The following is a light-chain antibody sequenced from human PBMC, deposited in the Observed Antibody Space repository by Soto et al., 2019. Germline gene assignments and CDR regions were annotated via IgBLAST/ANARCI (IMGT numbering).Light chain of an antibody. Sequence: SVLTQPPSASGTPGQRVTISCSGSSSNIGTNYVYWYQQLPGTAPKLLIYSNNQRPSGVPDRFSGSKSGTSASLAISGLRSEDEGDYHCAAWDDSLSGSYVFGTGTKLTVL. CDR1: SSNIGTNY. V-gene: IGLV1-47*02. J-gene: IGLJ1*01. CDR3: AAWDDSLSGSYV. CDR2: SNN.